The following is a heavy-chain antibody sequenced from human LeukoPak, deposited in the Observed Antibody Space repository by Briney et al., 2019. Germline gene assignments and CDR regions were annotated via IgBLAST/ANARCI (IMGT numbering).Heavy chain of an antibody. Sequence: TSETLSLTCAVYGGSFSGYYWSWIRQPPGKGLEWIGEINHSGSTNYNPSLKSRVTISVDTSKNQFSLKLSSVTAADTAVYYCARGYSSSYWGQGTLVTVSS. CDR3: ARGYSSSY. CDR1: GGSFSGYY. V-gene: IGHV4-34*01. D-gene: IGHD6-6*01. CDR2: INHSGST. J-gene: IGHJ4*02.